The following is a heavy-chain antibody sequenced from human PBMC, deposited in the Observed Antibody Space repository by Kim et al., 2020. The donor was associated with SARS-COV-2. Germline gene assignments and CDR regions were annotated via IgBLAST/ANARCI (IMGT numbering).Heavy chain of an antibody. Sequence: GGSLRLSCAVSGFTFSDYAIDWVRRAPGKGLEYVSATTRSSDGSYYADSVKGRFTISRDNSKNTLYLQMNSLRLEDTAVYVCVRYGRDYGAGHWGQGTL. CDR1: GFTFSDYA. CDR3: VRYGRDYGAGH. J-gene: IGHJ1*01. D-gene: IGHD4-17*01. CDR2: TTRSSDGS. V-gene: IGHV3-64*04.